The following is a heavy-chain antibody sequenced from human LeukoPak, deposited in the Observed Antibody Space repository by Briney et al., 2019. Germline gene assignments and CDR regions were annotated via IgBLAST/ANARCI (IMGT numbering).Heavy chain of an antibody. Sequence: ASVKVSCKASGYTFTGYYMHWVRQAPGQGLEWMGWINPNSGGTKYAQKFKGRVTMTRDTSISTAYMELSRLRSDDTAVYYCARVDTSMVAGGGDYWGQGTLVTVSS. J-gene: IGHJ4*02. CDR2: INPNSGGT. CDR3: ARVDTSMVAGGGDY. CDR1: GYTFTGYY. V-gene: IGHV1-2*02. D-gene: IGHD5-18*01.